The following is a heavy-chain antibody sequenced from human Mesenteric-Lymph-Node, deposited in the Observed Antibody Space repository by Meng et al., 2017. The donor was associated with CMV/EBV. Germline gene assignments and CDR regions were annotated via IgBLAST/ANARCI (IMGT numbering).Heavy chain of an antibody. Sequence: ASVKVSCKASGYTFTGYYMHWVRQAPGQGLEWMGWINPNSGGTNYAQKFQGRVTMTRDTSISTAYMELSRLRSDDTAVYYCAREMSSIAARGNWFDPWGQGTLVTVSS. D-gene: IGHD6-6*01. CDR1: GYTFTGYY. J-gene: IGHJ5*02. CDR2: INPNSGGT. CDR3: AREMSSIAARGNWFDP. V-gene: IGHV1-2*02.